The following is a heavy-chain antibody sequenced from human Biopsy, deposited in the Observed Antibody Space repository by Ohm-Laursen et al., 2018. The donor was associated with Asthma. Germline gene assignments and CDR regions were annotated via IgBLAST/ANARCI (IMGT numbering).Heavy chain of an antibody. V-gene: IGHV3-33*01. CDR3: ARGIYDMDV. CDR1: GFTFSKYG. Sequence: SLRLSCTTSGFTFSKYGMHWVRQAPGKGLEWVALIWNDGNKNYYADSVKGRFTISRDNSKNMLYLQMNSLRAEDTAVYFCARGIYDMDVRGQGTTVTVSS. J-gene: IGHJ6*02. CDR2: IWNDGNKN.